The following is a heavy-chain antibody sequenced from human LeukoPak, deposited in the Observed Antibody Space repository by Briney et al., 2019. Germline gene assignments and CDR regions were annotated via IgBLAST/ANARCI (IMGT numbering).Heavy chain of an antibody. CDR2: IYPGDSDT. Sequence: GESLKISCKGSGYSFTNYWIGWVRQMPGKGLEWMGVIYPGDSDTIYSPSFQGQVTISADKSTTTAYLQWGSLKASDTAIYYCARHSDCRTSKCSGGNFYYMDVWGKGTTVTVSS. CDR1: GYSFTNYW. V-gene: IGHV5-51*01. CDR3: ARHSDCRTSKCSGGNFYYMDV. J-gene: IGHJ6*03. D-gene: IGHD3-16*01.